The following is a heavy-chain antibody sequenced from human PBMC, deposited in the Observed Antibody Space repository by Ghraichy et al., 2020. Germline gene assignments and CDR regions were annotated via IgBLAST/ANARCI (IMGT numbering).Heavy chain of an antibody. CDR1: GLSFSGYW. CDR2: INQDESAK. V-gene: IGHV3-7*01. D-gene: IGHD3-10*01. Sequence: LSLTCAASGLSFSGYWMNWVRQAPGKGPEWVANINQDESAKNYVYSVKGRFTISKDNAKNLLYLQMNSLKVEDTAVYYCLSGGGYWGQGTLVTVSS. J-gene: IGHJ4*02. CDR3: LSGGGY.